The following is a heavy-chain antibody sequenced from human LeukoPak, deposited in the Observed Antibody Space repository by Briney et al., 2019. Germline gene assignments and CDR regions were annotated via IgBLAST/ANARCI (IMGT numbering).Heavy chain of an antibody. CDR2: MNPNSGGT. J-gene: IGHJ4*02. CDR1: GYTFTGYY. CDR3: ARGYCSGGSCYSIDY. Sequence: ASVKVSCKASGYTFTGYYMHWVRQAPGQGLEWMGWMNPNSGGTNYAQKFQGWVTMTRDTSISTAYMELSRLRSDDTAVYYCARGYCSGGSCYSIDYWGQGTLVTVSS. V-gene: IGHV1-2*04. D-gene: IGHD2-15*01.